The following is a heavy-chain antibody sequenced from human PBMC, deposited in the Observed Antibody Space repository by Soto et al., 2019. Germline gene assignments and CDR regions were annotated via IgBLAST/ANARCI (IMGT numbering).Heavy chain of an antibody. V-gene: IGHV4-30-4*01. CDR1: GGSINSGDYY. Sequence: SETLSLTCTVSGGSINSGDYYWNWIRQPPGKGLEWIGYISFSGNTYYNPSLKGRVIISLDTSQNQFPLKLTSVSAADTAVYYCASELTGYSFGPGDIYWGQGTLVTVSS. CDR3: ASELTGYSFGPGDIY. CDR2: ISFSGNT. J-gene: IGHJ1*01. D-gene: IGHD5-18*01.